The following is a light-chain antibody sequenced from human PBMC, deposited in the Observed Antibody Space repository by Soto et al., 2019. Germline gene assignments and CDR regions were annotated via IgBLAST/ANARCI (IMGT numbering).Light chain of an antibody. V-gene: IGKV1-33*01. Sequence: DIQMTQSPSSLSASVGDRVTITCPASQDISNYLNWYQQKPGKAPKLLIYDASNLETGVPSRFSGSGSGTDFTFTISSLQPEDIATYYCQQYDNRPLTFGGGTKVEIK. CDR1: QDISNY. CDR3: QQYDNRPLT. CDR2: DAS. J-gene: IGKJ4*01.